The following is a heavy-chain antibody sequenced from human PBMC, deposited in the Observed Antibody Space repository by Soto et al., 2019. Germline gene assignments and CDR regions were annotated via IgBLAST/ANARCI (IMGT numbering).Heavy chain of an antibody. CDR2: ISGSGGST. CDR1: GFTFSSYA. J-gene: IGHJ4*02. V-gene: IGHV3-23*01. Sequence: GRSLRLSCAASGFTFSSYAMSWVRQAPGKGLEWVSAISGSGGSTYYADSVKGRFTISRDNSKNTLYLQMNSLRAEDTAVYYCAKDLSSSWYISYFDYWGQGTLVTVSS. CDR3: AKDLSSSWYISYFDY. D-gene: IGHD6-13*01.